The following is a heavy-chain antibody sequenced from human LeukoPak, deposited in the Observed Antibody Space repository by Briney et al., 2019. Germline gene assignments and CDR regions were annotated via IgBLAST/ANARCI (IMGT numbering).Heavy chain of an antibody. CDR3: ARDVYCSSTSCYALDGFFDY. CDR2: IYYSGST. CDR1: GGSISSSSYY. V-gene: IGHV4-39*07. Sequence: TASETLSLTCTVSGGSISSSSYYWGWIRQPPGKGLEWIGSIYYSGSTYYNPSLKSRVTISVDTSKNQFSLKLSSVTAADTAVYYCARDVYCSSTSCYALDGFFDYWGQGTLVTVSS. J-gene: IGHJ4*02. D-gene: IGHD2-2*01.